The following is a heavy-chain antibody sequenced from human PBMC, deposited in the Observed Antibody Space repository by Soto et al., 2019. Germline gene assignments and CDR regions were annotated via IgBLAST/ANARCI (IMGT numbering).Heavy chain of an antibody. CDR1: GYTFTGYY. CDR2: MNPDSGRT. V-gene: IGHV1-8*02. J-gene: IGHJ6*03. CDR3: ARGGRRSYYYYFHMDV. Sequence: GASVKVSCKASGYTFTGYYIYWVRQATGQGLEWMGWMNPDSGRTGYAQKFQGRVTMTWSTSTSTAYVEVRSLKSEDTAVYYCARGGRRSYYYYFHMDVWGKGTTVTVSS.